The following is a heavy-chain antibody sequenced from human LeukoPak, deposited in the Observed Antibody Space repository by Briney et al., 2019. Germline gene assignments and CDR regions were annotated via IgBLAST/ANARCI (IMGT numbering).Heavy chain of an antibody. D-gene: IGHD6-19*01. CDR1: GFTFSKYW. CDR3: ATKQWLAPPPDS. V-gene: IGHV3-74*01. Sequence: PGGSLRLSCAASGFTFSKYWMLWVRXAPGXGXXXVSRINTDGTVTTYADSVKGRFTVSRDNADNTMFLQMNSVRDEDTAVYYCATKQWLAPPPDSWGQGTPVTVSS. CDR2: INTDGTVT. J-gene: IGHJ4*02.